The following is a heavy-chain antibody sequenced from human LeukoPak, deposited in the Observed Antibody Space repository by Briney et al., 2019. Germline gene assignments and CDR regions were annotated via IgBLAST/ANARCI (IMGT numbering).Heavy chain of an antibody. CDR1: GFTFSSYA. Sequence: GGSLRLSCAASGFTFSSYAMHWVRQAPGKGLEWVAVISYDGSNKYYADSVRGRFTISRDNSKSTLYLQMNSLRAEDTAVYYCARDAYCSSTSCYENWFDPWGQGTLVTVSS. D-gene: IGHD2-2*01. J-gene: IGHJ5*02. CDR3: ARDAYCSSTSCYENWFDP. V-gene: IGHV3-30-3*01. CDR2: ISYDGSNK.